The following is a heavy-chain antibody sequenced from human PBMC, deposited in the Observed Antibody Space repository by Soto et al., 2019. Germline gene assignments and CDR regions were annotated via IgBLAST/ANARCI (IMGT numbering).Heavy chain of an antibody. CDR3: ASPSLGLGDSSGYSAS. CDR2: IYPGDSDT. D-gene: IGHD3-22*01. V-gene: IGHV5-51*01. Sequence: PGESLKISCKGSGYSFTSYWIGWVRQMPGKGLEWMGIIYPGDSDTRYSPSFQGQVTISADKSISTAYLQWSSLKASDTAMYYCASPSLGLGDSSGYSASWGQGTLVTVLL. CDR1: GYSFTSYW. J-gene: IGHJ5*02.